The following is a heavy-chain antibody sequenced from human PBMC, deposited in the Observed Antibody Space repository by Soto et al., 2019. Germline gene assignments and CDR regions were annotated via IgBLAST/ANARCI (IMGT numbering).Heavy chain of an antibody. CDR1: GYTFTGYY. CDR2: INPNSGGT. CDR3: ARDPSRYDFWSSHQASRSIPV. Sequence: GASVKVSCKASGYTFTGYYMHWVRQAPGQGLEWMGWINPNSGGTNYAQKFQGWVTMTRDTSISTAYMELSRLRSDDTAVYYCARDPSRYDFWSSHQASRSIPVRGQGTSVIVSS. D-gene: IGHD3-3*01. J-gene: IGHJ6*02. V-gene: IGHV1-2*04.